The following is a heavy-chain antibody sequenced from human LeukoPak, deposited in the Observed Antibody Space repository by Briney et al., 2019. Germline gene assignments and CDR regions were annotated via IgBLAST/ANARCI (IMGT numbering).Heavy chain of an antibody. CDR1: GGSISSYY. CDR2: IYYSGST. Sequence: SETLSLTCTVSGGSISSYYWSWIRQPPGKGLEWIGYIYYSGSTNYNPSLKSRVTISVDTSKNQFSLKLSSVTAADTAVYYCARVSGSGWFGGYFDYWGQGTLVTVSS. J-gene: IGHJ4*02. V-gene: IGHV4-59*01. CDR3: ARVSGSGWFGGYFDY. D-gene: IGHD6-19*01.